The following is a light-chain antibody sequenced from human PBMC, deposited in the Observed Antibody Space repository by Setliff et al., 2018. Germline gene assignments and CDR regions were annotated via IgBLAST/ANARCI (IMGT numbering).Light chain of an antibody. Sequence: QSALTQPASVSGSPGQSITISCTGTNSDVGAYNYVSWYQRHPGEAPKLLLYDVSNRPSGISHRFSGSKSGSTASLTISGLQAEDEAAYFCSSYTNSRTVIFGGGTKVTVL. CDR2: DVS. CDR3: SSYTNSRTVI. V-gene: IGLV2-14*03. J-gene: IGLJ2*01. CDR1: NSDVGAYNY.